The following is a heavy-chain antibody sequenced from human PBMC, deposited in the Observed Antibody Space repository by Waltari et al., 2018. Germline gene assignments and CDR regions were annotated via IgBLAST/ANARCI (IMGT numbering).Heavy chain of an antibody. J-gene: IGHJ4*02. CDR1: GFTFSSYW. CDR3: ARDDGIRTVDY. CDR2: IKPDGSEE. V-gene: IGHV3-7*01. Sequence: EVQLVESGGGLVQPGGSLRLSCAASGFTFSSYWMSWVRQAPGKGVGWVANIKPDGSEEYSVYSVKGRFIISRDNAKNSLYLQMNSLRAEDTAVYYCARDDGIRTVDYWGQGTLVTVSS. D-gene: IGHD1-20*01.